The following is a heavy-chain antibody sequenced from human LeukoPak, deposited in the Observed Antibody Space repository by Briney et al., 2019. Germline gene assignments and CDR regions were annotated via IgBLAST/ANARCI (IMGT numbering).Heavy chain of an antibody. V-gene: IGHV5-51*01. CDR1: GYSFTSYW. D-gene: IGHD2-2*01. CDR3: ARGRYCSSTSCSLFDY. Sequence: GESLKISCKGSGYSFTSYWIGWVRQMPGKGLEWMGIIYPGDSDTRYSPSFQGQVTISADKSISTAYLQWSSLKASDTAMYYCARGRYCSSTSCSLFDYWGQGTLVTVSS. J-gene: IGHJ4*02. CDR2: IYPGDSDT.